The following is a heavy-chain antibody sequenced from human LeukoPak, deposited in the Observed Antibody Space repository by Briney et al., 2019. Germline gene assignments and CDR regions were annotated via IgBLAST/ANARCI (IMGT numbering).Heavy chain of an antibody. Sequence: PGGSLRLSCAAAGFTFSNAWMNWMGWVRQAPGKGLVWVGLIRDSGEPCYADFVRGRFAISRDESENTLYLQINSLRVEDTAVYFCARDRAALQDWVEFDPWAQGPPVIVSS. V-gene: IGHV3-66*03. CDR3: ARDRAALQDWVEFDP. CDR1: GFTFSNAWMNW. J-gene: IGHJ5*02. CDR2: IRDSGEP. D-gene: IGHD3/OR15-3a*01.